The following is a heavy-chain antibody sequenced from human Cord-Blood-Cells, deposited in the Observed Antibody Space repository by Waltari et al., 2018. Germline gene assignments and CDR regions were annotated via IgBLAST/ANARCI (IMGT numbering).Heavy chain of an antibody. CDR2: TYYRSKCYN. CDR1: GASVSSNSAA. D-gene: IGHD1-1*01. V-gene: IGHV6-1*01. CDR3: ARGIQLERSYYYCGMDV. Sequence: QVQLQQSGPGLVKHSQTLSLTRPISGASVSSNSAAWNWIRQFPSSGLEWLGRTYYRSKCYNDYAVSVKSRITINPDTSKNQFSLQLNSVTPEDTAVYYCARGIQLERSYYYCGMDVWGQGTTVTVSS. J-gene: IGHJ6*02.